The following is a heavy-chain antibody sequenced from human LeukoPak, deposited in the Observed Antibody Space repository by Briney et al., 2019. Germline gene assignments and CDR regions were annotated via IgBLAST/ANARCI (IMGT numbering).Heavy chain of an antibody. CDR1: GGSISSGGYY. Sequence: SQTLSLTCTVSGGSISSGGYYWSWIRQHPGKGLEWIGYIYYSGSTYYNPSLKSRVTISVDTSKNQFSLKLSSVTAADTAVYYCARVKPGELEPDYFDYWGQGTPVTVSS. CDR2: IYYSGST. CDR3: ARVKPGELEPDYFDY. V-gene: IGHV4-31*03. J-gene: IGHJ4*02. D-gene: IGHD1-26*01.